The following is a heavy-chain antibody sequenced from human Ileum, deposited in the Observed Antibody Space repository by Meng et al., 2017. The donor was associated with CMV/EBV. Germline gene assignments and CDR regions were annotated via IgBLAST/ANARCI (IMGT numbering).Heavy chain of an antibody. J-gene: IGHJ6*02. Sequence: GESLKISCAASGFTFSGSAIHRVRQASGKGLEWVGRIRSKTYNYATAYASSVQGRLTIPRDESQNMAFLQMNILKTEDTAVYYCTRLGPRDYYYGMDVWGQGTTVTVSS. CDR2: IRSKTYNYAT. D-gene: IGHD1-26*01. CDR3: TRLGPRDYYYGMDV. CDR1: GFTFSGSA. V-gene: IGHV3-73*01.